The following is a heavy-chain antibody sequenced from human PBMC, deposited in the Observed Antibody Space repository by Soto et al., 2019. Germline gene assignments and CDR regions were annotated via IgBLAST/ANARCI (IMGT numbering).Heavy chain of an antibody. CDR2: IRSKAYGGTT. Sequence: GGSLRLSCTASGFTFGDYAMSWVRQAPGKGLEWVGFIRSKAYGGTTEYAASVKGRFTISRDDSKSIAYLQMNSLKTEDTAVYYCTRDRLYDFWSGYYTGIGYYYYGMDVWGQGTTVTVSS. V-gene: IGHV3-49*04. CDR1: GFTFGDYA. D-gene: IGHD3-3*01. CDR3: TRDRLYDFWSGYYTGIGYYYYGMDV. J-gene: IGHJ6*02.